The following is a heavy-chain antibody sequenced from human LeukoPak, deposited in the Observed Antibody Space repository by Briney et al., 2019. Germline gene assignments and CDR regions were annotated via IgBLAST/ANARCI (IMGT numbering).Heavy chain of an antibody. Sequence: GGSLRLSCAASGFTVSSNYMSWVRQAPGKGLEWVSVIYSGGNTCYADSVKGRFTISRDNSKNTLYLQMNGLRAEDTAVYYCARAATPYYFDYWGQGTLVTVAS. J-gene: IGHJ4*02. CDR2: IYSGGNT. V-gene: IGHV3-53*01. CDR1: GFTVSSNY. CDR3: ARAATPYYFDY.